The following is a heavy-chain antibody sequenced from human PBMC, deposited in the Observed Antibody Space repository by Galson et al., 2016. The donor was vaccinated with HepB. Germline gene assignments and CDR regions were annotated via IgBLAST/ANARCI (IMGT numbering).Heavy chain of an antibody. Sequence: SVKVSCKASGYTFTSYGIHWVRQAPGQRLEWMGWINAGNGNTKYSQKFQGTVTITRDTSASTAYMNLSSLRSEDTAVYYCARGPPGYSSAWYAYWGQGTLVTVSS. CDR3: ARGPPGYSSAWYAY. CDR1: GYTFTSYG. D-gene: IGHD6-19*01. J-gene: IGHJ4*02. CDR2: INAGNGNT. V-gene: IGHV1-3*01.